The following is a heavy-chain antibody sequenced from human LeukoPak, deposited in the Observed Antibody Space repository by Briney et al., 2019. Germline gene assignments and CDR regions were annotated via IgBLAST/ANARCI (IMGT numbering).Heavy chain of an antibody. J-gene: IGHJ3*01. CDR2: FIATHRSA. CDR3: AGFFYDNSHEAFDL. Sequence: SVKVSCKASVGSFTSHAITWVRQAPGQGLEWMAGFIATHRSARSAQKFHGRVAVTSHEYTRTVYMALSSLTSEDTDVYYCAGFFYDNSHEAFDLWGHGTMVTASS. CDR1: VGSFTSHA. D-gene: IGHD3-22*01. V-gene: IGHV1-69*13.